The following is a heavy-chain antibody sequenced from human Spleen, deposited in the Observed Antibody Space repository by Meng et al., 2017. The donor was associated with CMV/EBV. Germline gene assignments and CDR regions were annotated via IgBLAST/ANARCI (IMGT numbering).Heavy chain of an antibody. CDR2: IKSKTDGGTT. CDR1: GFTFSNAW. CDR3: TTSGNRIVGATYFGY. Sequence: GKSLKISCAASGFTFSNAWMSWVRQAPGKGLEWVGRIKSKTDGGTTDYAAPVKGRFTISRDDSKNTLYLQMNSLKTEDTAVYYCTTSGNRIVGATYFGYWGQGTLVTVSS. V-gene: IGHV3-15*01. J-gene: IGHJ4*02. D-gene: IGHD1-26*01.